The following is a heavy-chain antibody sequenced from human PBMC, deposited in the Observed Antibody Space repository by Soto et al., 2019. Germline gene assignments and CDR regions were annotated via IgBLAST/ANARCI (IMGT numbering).Heavy chain of an antibody. CDR3: VKDQAATGFGH. CDR2: ISSNGVST. D-gene: IGHD6-13*01. CDR1: GFTFNAYA. J-gene: IGHJ4*02. V-gene: IGHV3-64D*06. Sequence: GGSLRLSCSASGFTFNAYAMHWVRRAPGKGLEYVSGISSNGVSTSYADSVKGRFTISRDNSKNTLYLQMSSLRAEDTALYYCVKDQAATGFGHWGQPTLVTVSS.